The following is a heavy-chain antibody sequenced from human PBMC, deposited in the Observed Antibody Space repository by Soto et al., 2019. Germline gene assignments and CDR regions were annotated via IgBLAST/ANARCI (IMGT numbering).Heavy chain of an antibody. CDR3: ARSSLQSYCSDGRCYTSGLDV. Sequence: QVQLAQSGSAVQKPGASVKLSCKASGYPFTDYFIHWVRQAPGQGLEWIGIVNPHSDTTKYAQKFQGRVTMTRDTSTTTVYMELSSLRSDDTALYYCARSSLQSYCSDGRCYTSGLDVWGQGTTVTVSS. CDR1: GYPFTDYF. D-gene: IGHD2-15*01. J-gene: IGHJ6*02. V-gene: IGHV1-46*01. CDR2: VNPHSDTT.